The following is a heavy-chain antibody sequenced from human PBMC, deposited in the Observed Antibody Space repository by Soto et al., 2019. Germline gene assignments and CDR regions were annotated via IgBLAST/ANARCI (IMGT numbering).Heavy chain of an antibody. CDR2: IYPGDSDI. J-gene: IGHJ4*02. CDR3: VRQNTWIQLWSDFDY. V-gene: IGHV5-51*01. Sequence: GESLKISCKASGYNFTSHWIGWGRQMPGKGLEWMGIIYPGDSDIRYSPSFQGQVTISADKSITTAYLQWSRLKAADTAIYYCVRQNTWIQLWSDFDYWGQGILVTVSS. D-gene: IGHD5-18*01. CDR1: GYNFTSHW.